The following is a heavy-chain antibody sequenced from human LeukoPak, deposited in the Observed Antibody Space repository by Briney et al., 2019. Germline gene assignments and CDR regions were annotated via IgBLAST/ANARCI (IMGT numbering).Heavy chain of an antibody. CDR3: AKDLSSDYYGSGSCNWFDP. D-gene: IGHD3-10*01. V-gene: IGHV3-23*01. CDR2: ISGSGGST. J-gene: IGHJ5*02. Sequence: GGSLRLSCAASGFTFSSYAMRWVRQAPGKGLEWVSAISGSGGSTYYADSVKGRFTISRDNSKNTLYLQMNSLRAEDTAVYYCAKDLSSDYYGSGSCNWFDPWGQGTLVTVSS. CDR1: GFTFSSYA.